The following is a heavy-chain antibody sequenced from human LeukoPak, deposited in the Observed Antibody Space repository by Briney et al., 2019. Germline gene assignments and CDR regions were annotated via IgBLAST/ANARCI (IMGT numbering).Heavy chain of an antibody. CDR3: ARAVEPDKNSYFDY. J-gene: IGHJ4*02. V-gene: IGHV3-74*01. CDR2: INSDGSST. Sequence: GESLRLSCAASGFTFSSYWMHWVRHAPGKGLVWVSRINSDGSSTSYADSVKGRFTISRDNAKNTLYLQMNSLRAEDTAVYYCARAVEPDKNSYFDYWGQGTLVTVSS. CDR1: GFTFSSYW. D-gene: IGHD4-23*01.